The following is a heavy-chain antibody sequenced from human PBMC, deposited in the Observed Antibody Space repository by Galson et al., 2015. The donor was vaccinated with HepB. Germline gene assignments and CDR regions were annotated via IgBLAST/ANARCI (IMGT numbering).Heavy chain of an antibody. CDR3: AKRLGSRDWDQAYFDY. V-gene: IGHV2-5*02. Sequence: PALVKPTQTLTLTCTFSGFSITTSGVGVGWIRQPPGKALEWLALIYWGDDKFYSPSLKSRLTIIKDTSKNQVVLIMTNMDPVDTATYYCAKRLGSRDWDQAYFDYWGQGTLVTVSS. D-gene: IGHD2-21*02. J-gene: IGHJ4*02. CDR1: GFSITTSGVG. CDR2: IYWGDDK.